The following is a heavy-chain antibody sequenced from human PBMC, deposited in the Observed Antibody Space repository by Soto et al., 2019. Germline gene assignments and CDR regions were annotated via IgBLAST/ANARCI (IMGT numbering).Heavy chain of an antibody. D-gene: IGHD6-6*01. CDR1: GYRFSTYG. CDR3: ARERYVASRHSHYDS. V-gene: IGHV1-18*04. Sequence: ASVKVSCKASGYRFSTYGINWVRQAPGQGLGWMGWTSTNNDDRNYAQKFQGRVTFTTDTSTSTAYMELRSLISDDTAVYFCARERYVASRHSHYDSWGQGTQVTVSS. J-gene: IGHJ4*02. CDR2: TSTNNDDR.